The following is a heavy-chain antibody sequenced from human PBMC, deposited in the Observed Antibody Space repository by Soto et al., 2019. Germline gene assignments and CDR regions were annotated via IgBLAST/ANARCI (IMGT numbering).Heavy chain of an antibody. V-gene: IGHV4-39*01. Sequence: PSETLSLTCTVSRGSISSSAYYWGWIRQPPGKGPEWIGSVHYSGNTYYNPSLRSRLIVSVDTSKNQFSMRLASVTAADTAVYYCARGRGLSSSAGYYYHMDVWGQGTTVTVSS. J-gene: IGHJ6*03. CDR1: RGSISSSAYY. D-gene: IGHD6-6*01. CDR2: VHYSGNT. CDR3: ARGRGLSSSAGYYYHMDV.